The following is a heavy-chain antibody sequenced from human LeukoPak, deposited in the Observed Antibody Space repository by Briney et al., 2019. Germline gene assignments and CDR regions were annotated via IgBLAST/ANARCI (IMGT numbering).Heavy chain of an antibody. CDR3: ARGFIAAAGTWFDP. CDR1: GYTFTNYG. J-gene: IGHJ5*02. CDR2: ISAYNGNT. V-gene: IGHV1-18*01. Sequence: ASVKVSCKASGYTFTNYGISWVRKAPGQGLEWMGWISAYNGNTNYAQKLQGRVTMTTDTSTSTAYMELRSLRSDDTAVYYCARGFIAAAGTWFDPWGQGTLVTVSS. D-gene: IGHD6-13*01.